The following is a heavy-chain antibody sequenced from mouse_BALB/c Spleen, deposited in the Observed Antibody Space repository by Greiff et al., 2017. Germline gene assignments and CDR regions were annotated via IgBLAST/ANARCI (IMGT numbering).Heavy chain of an antibody. CDR2: IWAGGST. CDR3: ARRITYAMDY. J-gene: IGHJ4*01. D-gene: IGHD2-4*01. Sequence: QVQLKESGPGLVAPSQSLSITCTVSGFSLTSYGVHWVRQPPGKGLEWLGVIWAGGSTNYNSALMSRLSISKDNSKSQVFLKMNSLQTDDTAMYYCARRITYAMDYWGQGTSVTVSS. CDR1: GFSLTSYG. V-gene: IGHV2-9*02.